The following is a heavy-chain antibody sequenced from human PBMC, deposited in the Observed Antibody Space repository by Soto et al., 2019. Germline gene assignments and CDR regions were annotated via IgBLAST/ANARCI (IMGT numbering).Heavy chain of an antibody. CDR1: GFTFSRFW. V-gene: IGHV3-74*01. D-gene: IGHD6-6*01. CDR3: AREREQLEEYFDY. CDR2: INTDGSST. J-gene: IGHJ4*02. Sequence: PGGSLRISCAASGFTFSRFWMHRVRQVPGKGLVWVSRINTDGSSTTYADSVKGRFTISRDNAKNTLYLQMNSLRAEDTAVYYCAREREQLEEYFDYWGQGTLVTVSS.